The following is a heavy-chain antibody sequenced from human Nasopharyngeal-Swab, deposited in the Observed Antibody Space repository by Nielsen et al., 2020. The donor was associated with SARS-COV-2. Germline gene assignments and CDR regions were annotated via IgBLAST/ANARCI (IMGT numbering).Heavy chain of an antibody. V-gene: IGHV4-59*08. CDR3: ARAPMVRGVIRHYYYYGMDV. CDR1: GGSISSYY. CDR2: IYYSGST. Sequence: SETLSLTCTVSGGSISSYYWSWIRQPPGKGLEWIGYIYYSGSTNYNPSLKSRVTISVDTSKNQFSLKLSSVTAADTAVYYCARAPMVRGVIRHYYYYGMDVWGQGTTVTVSS. D-gene: IGHD3-10*01. J-gene: IGHJ6*02.